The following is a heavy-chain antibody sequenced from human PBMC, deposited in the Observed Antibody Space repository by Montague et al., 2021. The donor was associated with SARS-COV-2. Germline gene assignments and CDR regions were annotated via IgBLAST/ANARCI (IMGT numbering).Heavy chain of an antibody. Sequence: SLRLSCAASGFTFSSSCIHWVRQAPGKGLEWVAVISYDGSNKHYADSVKGRFTISRDNSKNTLYLQMNSLRAEDTAVYYCAKDHGDCSSSRCFRGWTYYYYGMDVWGQGTTVTVSS. CDR3: AKDHGDCSSSRCFRGWTYYYYGMDV. CDR2: ISYDGSNK. J-gene: IGHJ6*02. CDR1: GFTFSSSC. D-gene: IGHD2-2*01. V-gene: IGHV3-30*18.